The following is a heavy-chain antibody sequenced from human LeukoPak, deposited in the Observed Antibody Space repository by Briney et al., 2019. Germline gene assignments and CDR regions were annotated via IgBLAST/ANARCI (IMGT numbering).Heavy chain of an antibody. Sequence: RSSETLSLTCTVSGGSISSHYWSWIRRPPGKGLEWIGYIHYTGSTTYNPSLKSRVTMSLDTSNKQFSLKLSSVTAADTALYHCARAGIYYDSSGHFDYWGQGTLVTVSS. CDR1: GGSISSHY. V-gene: IGHV4-59*11. J-gene: IGHJ4*02. CDR3: ARAGIYYDSSGHFDY. D-gene: IGHD3-22*01. CDR2: IHYTGST.